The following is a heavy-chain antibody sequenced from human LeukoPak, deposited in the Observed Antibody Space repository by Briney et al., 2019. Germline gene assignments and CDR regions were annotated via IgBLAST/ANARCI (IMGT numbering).Heavy chain of an antibody. Sequence: GGSLRLSCAASGFTFSSYAMSWVRQAPGKGLEWVSAISGSGGSTYYADSVKGRFTISRDNSRNTLYLQMNNLRAEDTAVYYCARWYYYETSGLYYGSFDNWGQGTLVTVSS. CDR3: ARWYYYETSGLYYGSFDN. D-gene: IGHD3-22*01. J-gene: IGHJ5*02. CDR1: GFTFSSYA. V-gene: IGHV3-23*01. CDR2: ISGSGGST.